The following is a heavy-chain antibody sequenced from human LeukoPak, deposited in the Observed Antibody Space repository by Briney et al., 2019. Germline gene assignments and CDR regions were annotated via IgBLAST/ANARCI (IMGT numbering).Heavy chain of an antibody. CDR3: ARHLYESRGQTSFDY. D-gene: IGHD3-22*01. V-gene: IGHV4-59*08. J-gene: IGHJ4*02. CDR2: ISYSGST. Sequence: SETLSLTCTVSGGSISRYYWSWIRQPPGKGLEWIGYISYSGSTNYNPSLKSRVTISVDTSQNQFSLKLSSVTAADTAMYYCARHLYESRGQTSFDYWGQGTLVTVSS. CDR1: GGSISRYY.